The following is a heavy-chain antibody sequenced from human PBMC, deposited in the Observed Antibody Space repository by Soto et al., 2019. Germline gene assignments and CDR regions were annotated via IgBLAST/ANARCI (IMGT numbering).Heavy chain of an antibody. J-gene: IGHJ2*01. CDR2: IIPIFGTA. Sequence: QVQLVQSGAEVKKPGSSVKVSCKASGGTFSSYAISWVRQAPGQGLEWMGGIIPIFGTANYAQKFQGRVTMTADESTSTADMGLSSLRSEDTAVYYCARYPQWLVPSRWYFDLWGRGTLVTVSS. V-gene: IGHV1-69*12. CDR1: GGTFSSYA. D-gene: IGHD6-19*01. CDR3: ARYPQWLVPSRWYFDL.